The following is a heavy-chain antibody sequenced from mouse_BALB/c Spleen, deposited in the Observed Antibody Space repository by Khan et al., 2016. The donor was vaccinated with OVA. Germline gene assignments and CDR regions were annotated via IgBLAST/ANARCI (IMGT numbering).Heavy chain of an antibody. CDR3: ARPAYDGYYDY. J-gene: IGHJ2*01. CDR2: ISTYSGNT. CDR1: GYTFTDYA. V-gene: IGHV1S137*01. Sequence: QVQLQQSGPELVRPGVSVKISCKGSGYTFTDYAMYWVKQSHAESLEWIGLISTYSGNTNYNQKFKGKATMTVDKSSTTAYMELARLTSEDSAIYCWARPAYDGYYDYWGQGTTLTVSS. D-gene: IGHD2-3*01.